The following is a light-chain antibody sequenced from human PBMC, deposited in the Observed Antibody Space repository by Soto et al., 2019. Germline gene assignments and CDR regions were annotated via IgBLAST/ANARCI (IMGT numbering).Light chain of an antibody. CDR1: QSISSW. Sequence: DIQMTQSPSTLSASIGDRVTITCRASQSISSWLAWFQQKPGKAPKLLIYKASSLQSGVPSRFSGSGSGTEFTLTISSLQPDDFATYYCQQYSTYPWTFGQWTKVEIK. CDR2: KAS. J-gene: IGKJ1*01. CDR3: QQYSTYPWT. V-gene: IGKV1-5*03.